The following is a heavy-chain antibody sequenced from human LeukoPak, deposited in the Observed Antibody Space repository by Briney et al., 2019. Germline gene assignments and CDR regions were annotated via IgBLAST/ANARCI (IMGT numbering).Heavy chain of an antibody. D-gene: IGHD1-26*01. J-gene: IGHJ4*02. Sequence: GGSLRLSCAASGFTFSNYAMSWVRQAPGKGLEWVAGIWYDGSKKYYADSVKGRFTISRDESKNTLYLQINSLRAEDTALYYCAKPSVSGNYPYYFDYWGQGTLVTVSS. CDR1: GFTFSNYA. CDR3: AKPSVSGNYPYYFDY. V-gene: IGHV3-33*03. CDR2: IWYDGSKK.